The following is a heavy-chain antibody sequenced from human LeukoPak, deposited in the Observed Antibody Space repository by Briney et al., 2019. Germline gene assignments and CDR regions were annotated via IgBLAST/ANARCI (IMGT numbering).Heavy chain of an antibody. J-gene: IGHJ4*02. CDR1: GFTFSSYE. CDR3: ARALYYDFWSGPIDY. V-gene: IGHV3-48*03. D-gene: IGHD3-3*01. CDR2: ISSSGSTI. Sequence: GGSLRLSCAASGFTFSSYEINWVRQAPGKGLEWVSYISSSGSTIYYADSVKGRFTISRDNAKNSLYLQMNSLRAEDTAVYYCARALYYDFWSGPIDYWGQGTLVTVSS.